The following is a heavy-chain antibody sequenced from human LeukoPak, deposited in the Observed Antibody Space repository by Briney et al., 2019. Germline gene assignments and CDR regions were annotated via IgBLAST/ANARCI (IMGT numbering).Heavy chain of an antibody. CDR1: GYSFTSYW. CDR2: IYPGDSDT. V-gene: IGHV5-51*01. CDR3: ARREYYYDSSDY. Sequence: GESLKISCXGSGYSFTSYWIDWVRQMPGKGLEWMGIIYPGDSDTRYSPSFQGQVTISADKSISTAYLQWSSLKASDTAMYYCARREYYYDSSDYWGQGTLITVSS. J-gene: IGHJ4*02. D-gene: IGHD3-22*01.